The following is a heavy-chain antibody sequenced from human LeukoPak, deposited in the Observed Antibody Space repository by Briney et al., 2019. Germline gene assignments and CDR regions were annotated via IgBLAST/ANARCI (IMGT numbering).Heavy chain of an antibody. CDR3: ARGSPGIQLWQNFDY. CDR2: ISSSSSYI. D-gene: IGHD5-18*01. J-gene: IGHJ4*02. Sequence: ETLSLTCTVSGGSISSSSYYWGWIRQPPGKGLEWVSSISSSSSYIYYADSVKGRFTISRDNPKNSLYLQMNSLRPEDTAVYYCARGSPGIQLWQNFDYWGQGTLVTVSS. V-gene: IGHV3-21*01. CDR1: GGSISSSS.